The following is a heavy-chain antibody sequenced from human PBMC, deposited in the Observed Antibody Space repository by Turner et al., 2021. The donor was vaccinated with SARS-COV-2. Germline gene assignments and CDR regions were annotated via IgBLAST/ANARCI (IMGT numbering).Heavy chain of an antibody. J-gene: IGHJ4*02. Sequence: QVQLVESGGGVVQHGRSLRLSCAASGFTFSSYGMHWVRQAPGKGLEWVAVRWYDGSNKYYADSVKGRFTISRDNSKNTLYLQMNSLRAEDTAVYYCARDGGYSGYAYFDYWGQGTLVTVSS. CDR3: ARDGGYSGYAYFDY. D-gene: IGHD5-12*01. CDR2: RWYDGSNK. CDR1: GFTFSSYG. V-gene: IGHV3-33*01.